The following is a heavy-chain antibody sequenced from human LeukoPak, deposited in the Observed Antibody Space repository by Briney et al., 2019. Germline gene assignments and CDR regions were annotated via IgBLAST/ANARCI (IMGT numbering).Heavy chain of an antibody. Sequence: GGSLRLSCAASGFTFSNYAMSWVRQAPGKGLEWVSAISGSGVTTYYADSVKGRFTISRDNPKNTLYLQMNSLRAEGTAVYYCAKDQLTTVTTSFDYWGQGTLVTVSS. CDR2: ISGSGVTT. D-gene: IGHD4-11*01. CDR1: GFTFSNYA. CDR3: AKDQLTTVTTSFDY. V-gene: IGHV3-23*01. J-gene: IGHJ4*02.